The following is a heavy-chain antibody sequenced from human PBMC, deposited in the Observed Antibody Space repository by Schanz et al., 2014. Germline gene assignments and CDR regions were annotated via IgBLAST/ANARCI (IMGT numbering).Heavy chain of an antibody. CDR2: ISDSGDTA. V-gene: IGHV3-23*04. Sequence: EVQLVESGGGLVQPGGSLRLSCAASGFAVDNYYMSCVRQAPGRGLEWVSLISDSGDTAYYADSVKGRFTISRDNFKGALYLQMSSLRAEDTAVYYCAKSLESRPGGRCSRGYFDYWGQGTLVTVSS. J-gene: IGHJ4*02. CDR1: GFAVDNYY. D-gene: IGHD2-15*01. CDR3: AKSLESRPGGRCSRGYFDY.